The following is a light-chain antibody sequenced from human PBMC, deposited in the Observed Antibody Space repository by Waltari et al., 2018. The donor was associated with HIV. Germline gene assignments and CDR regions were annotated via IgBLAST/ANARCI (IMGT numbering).Light chain of an antibody. CDR2: QDT. J-gene: IGLJ1*01. CDR1: SSDVGAYNL. V-gene: IGLV2-23*01. CDR3: CSYAGRSSYD. Sequence: QSVLTQPASVSGSPGQSITISCTGTSSDVGAYNLVSWSQQNPGEAPQVIIFQDTKQPSGVSDRFSASKSGKTASLTISGLRLEDQKTDLCCSYAGRSSYDFGSGTEVTVL.